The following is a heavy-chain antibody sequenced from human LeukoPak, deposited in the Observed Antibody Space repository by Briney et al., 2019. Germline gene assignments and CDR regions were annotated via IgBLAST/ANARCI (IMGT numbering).Heavy chain of an antibody. J-gene: IGHJ4*02. Sequence: PGGTLRLSCAASGFSFSSYGMSWVRQAPGKGLEWVSSISASGGSTYYADSVKGHFTISRDNSKNTLYLQMNSLRAEDTAVCYCARSDSGVFEYWGQGTLVTVSS. CDR3: ARSDSGVFEY. D-gene: IGHD1-26*01. V-gene: IGHV3-23*01. CDR2: ISASGGST. CDR1: GFSFSSYG.